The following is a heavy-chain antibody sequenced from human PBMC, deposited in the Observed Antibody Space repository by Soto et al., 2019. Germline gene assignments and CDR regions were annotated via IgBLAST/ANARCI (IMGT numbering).Heavy chain of an antibody. CDR3: ARGGSGWYKDGMDV. D-gene: IGHD6-19*01. CDR2: ISYDGSNK. Sequence: QVQLVESGGGVVQPGRSLRLSCAASGFTFSSYAMHWVRQAPGKGLEWVAVISYDGSNKYYADSVKGRFTLSRDNSKNPLYLQMNSLRAEDTAVYYCARGGSGWYKDGMDVWGQGTTVTVSS. V-gene: IGHV3-30-3*01. J-gene: IGHJ6*02. CDR1: GFTFSSYA.